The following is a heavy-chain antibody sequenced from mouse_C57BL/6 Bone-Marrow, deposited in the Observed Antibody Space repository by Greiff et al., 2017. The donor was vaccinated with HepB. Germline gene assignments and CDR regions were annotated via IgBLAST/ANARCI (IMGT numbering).Heavy chain of an antibody. Sequence: EVQLQQSGGGLVQPGGSMKLSCVASGFTFSNYWMNWVRQSPEKGLEWVAQIRLKSDNYATHYAESVKGRFTISRDDSKSSVYLQMNNLRAEDTGIYYCTGLTTVVGFDYWGQGTTLTVSS. V-gene: IGHV6-3*01. CDR1: GFTFSNYW. CDR2: IRLKSDNYAT. D-gene: IGHD1-1*01. CDR3: TGLTTVVGFDY. J-gene: IGHJ2*01.